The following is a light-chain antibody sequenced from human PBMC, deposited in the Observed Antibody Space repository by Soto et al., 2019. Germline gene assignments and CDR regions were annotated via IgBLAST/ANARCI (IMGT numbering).Light chain of an antibody. CDR2: SAS. V-gene: IGKV1-39*01. Sequence: DTPLTQSPSSLSASVGDRVTITCRASQTISTSLNWYQQKPGRSPNVLIYSASNLQSGVPSRFSGSGSGTDFTLTISSLRPEDFATYYCQQSYSAPYTFGQGTKLDIK. CDR3: QQSYSAPYT. J-gene: IGKJ2*01. CDR1: QTISTS.